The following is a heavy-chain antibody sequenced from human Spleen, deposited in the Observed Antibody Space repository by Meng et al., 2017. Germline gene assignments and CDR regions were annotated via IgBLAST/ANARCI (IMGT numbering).Heavy chain of an antibody. Sequence: GESLKISCAASGFTVSSNYMSWVRQAPGKGLEWVSVIYSGGSTYYADSVKGRFTISRDNSKNTLYLQMNSLRAEDTAVYYCARGALRWYLDAFDIWGQGTMVTVS. V-gene: IGHV3-53*01. D-gene: IGHD4-23*01. CDR2: IYSGGST. CDR1: GFTVSSNY. J-gene: IGHJ3*02. CDR3: ARGALRWYLDAFDI.